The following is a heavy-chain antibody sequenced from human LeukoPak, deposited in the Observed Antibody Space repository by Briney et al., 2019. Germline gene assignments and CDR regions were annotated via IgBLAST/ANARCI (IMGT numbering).Heavy chain of an antibody. CDR2: VSGSGDNT. D-gene: IGHD6-25*01. Sequence: GGSLRLSCAASGFTVSSNYMSWVRQAPGKGLEWVSAVSGSGDNTNYADSVKGRFTISRDNSKNTVYLQMNSLRAEDTAVYYCAKESSGTFFYFDYWGQGTLVTVSS. CDR1: GFTVSSNY. CDR3: AKESSGTFFYFDY. V-gene: IGHV3-23*01. J-gene: IGHJ4*02.